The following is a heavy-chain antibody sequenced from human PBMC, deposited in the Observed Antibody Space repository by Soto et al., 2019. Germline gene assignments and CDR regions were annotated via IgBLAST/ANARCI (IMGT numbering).Heavy chain of an antibody. CDR1: GFTFSSYG. D-gene: IGHD3-22*01. J-gene: IGHJ4*02. CDR3: AKVTYYDSSGYGRAADY. Sequence: QVRLVESGGGVVQPGRSLRLSCAASGFTFSSYGMHWVRQAPGKGLEWVAVISYDGSNKYYADSVKGRFTISRDNSKNTLYLQMNSLRAEDTAVYYCAKVTYYDSSGYGRAADYWGQGTLVTVSS. CDR2: ISYDGSNK. V-gene: IGHV3-30*18.